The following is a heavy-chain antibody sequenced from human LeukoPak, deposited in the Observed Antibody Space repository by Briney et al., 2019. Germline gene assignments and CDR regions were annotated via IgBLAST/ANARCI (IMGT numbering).Heavy chain of an antibody. CDR3: ARLEWELHAAVDY. D-gene: IGHD1-26*01. CDR2: INHSGST. CDR1: RGSISTSNYY. Sequence: SETLSLTCTVSRGSISTSNYYWGWVRQPPGTGLEWIGEINHSGSTNYNPSLKSRVTISVDTSKNQFSLKLSSVTAADTAVYYCARLEWELHAAVDYWGQGTLVTVSS. V-gene: IGHV4-39*07. J-gene: IGHJ4*02.